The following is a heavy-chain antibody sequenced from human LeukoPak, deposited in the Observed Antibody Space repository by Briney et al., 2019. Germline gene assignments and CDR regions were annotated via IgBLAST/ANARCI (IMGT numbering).Heavy chain of an antibody. D-gene: IGHD4-17*01. CDR1: GGSFSGYY. J-gene: IGHJ4*02. V-gene: IGHV4-34*01. Sequence: SETLSLTCAVYGGSFSGYYWSWIRQPPGKGLEWIGEINHSGSTNYNPSLKSRVTISVDTSKNQFSLKLSSVTAADTAVYYCATIANYGDYSVAFDYWGQGTLVTVSS. CDR3: ATIANYGDYSVAFDY. CDR2: INHSGST.